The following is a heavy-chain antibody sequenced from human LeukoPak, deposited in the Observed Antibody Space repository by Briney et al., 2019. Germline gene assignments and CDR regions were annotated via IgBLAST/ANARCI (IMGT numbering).Heavy chain of an antibody. J-gene: IGHJ4*02. CDR3: ARHFGGSGTIDY. V-gene: IGHV3-30-3*01. D-gene: IGHD3-10*01. Sequence: PGGSLRLSCAASGFTFSSYTMYWVRQPPGKGLEWVAVMSYDGINKYYADSVKGRFTFSRDNSKNTLYLQMNSLRVEDTAVYYCARHFGGSGTIDYWGQGTLVTVSS. CDR2: MSYDGINK. CDR1: GFTFSSYT.